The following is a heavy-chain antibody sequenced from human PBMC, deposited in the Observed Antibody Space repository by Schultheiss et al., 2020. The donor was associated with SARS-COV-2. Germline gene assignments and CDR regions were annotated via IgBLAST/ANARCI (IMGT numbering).Heavy chain of an antibody. Sequence: VGSLRPSCAASRFAFSNYALSWVRQAPGKGLEWVSAISDTTYYADSVRGRFTISRDNAKNSLYLQMNSLRAEDTAVYSSARDETLDYWGQGTLVTVSS. V-gene: IGHV3-23*01. CDR2: ISDTT. CDR3: ARDETLDY. CDR1: RFAFSNYA. J-gene: IGHJ4*02.